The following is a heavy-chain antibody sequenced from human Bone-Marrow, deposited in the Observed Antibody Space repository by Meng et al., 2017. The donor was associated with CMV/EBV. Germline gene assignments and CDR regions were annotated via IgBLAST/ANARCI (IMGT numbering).Heavy chain of an antibody. CDR2: IYYSGST. CDR3: ARVLPPGNWFDP. J-gene: IGHJ5*02. CDR1: GGSISSSSYY. Sequence: QLQLQESGPGLVKPSETPSLTCTVSGGSISSSSYYWGWIRQPPGKGLEWIGSIYYSGSTYYNPSLKSRVTISVDTSKNQFSLKLSSVTAADTAVYYCARVLPPGNWFDPWGQGTLVTVSS. V-gene: IGHV4-39*07. D-gene: IGHD3-10*01.